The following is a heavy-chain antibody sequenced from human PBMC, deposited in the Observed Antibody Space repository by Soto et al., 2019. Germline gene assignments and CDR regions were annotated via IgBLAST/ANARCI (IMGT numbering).Heavy chain of an antibody. Sequence: PSQTLSLTCAISGDSVPSNSAAWNWIRQSPSRGLEWLGRTYYRSKWYNDYAVSVNSRLTINPDTSKHQFSLQLNSVTPEDTAVYYCAGSFSGRGGMDVWGQGTSVTVSS. CDR1: GDSVPSNSAA. D-gene: IGHD3-10*01. CDR2: TYYRSKWYN. V-gene: IGHV6-1*01. J-gene: IGHJ6*02. CDR3: AGSFSGRGGMDV.